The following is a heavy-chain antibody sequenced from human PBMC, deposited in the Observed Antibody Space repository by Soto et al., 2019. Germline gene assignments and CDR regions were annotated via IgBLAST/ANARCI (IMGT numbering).Heavy chain of an antibody. CDR1: GFTFGLYT. V-gene: IGHV3-21*01. CDR3: VRGGAYFGGFHCCYW. D-gene: IGHD2-15*01. J-gene: IGHJ1*01. Sequence: PGGYLRLSCIASGFTFGLYTMHWVLQAPGGGLEWVSSISRLSDLIYYGASVEGRFTISRGNAANSVYLQKDSQRVADTAVYYCVRGGAYFGGFHCCYWWGQGTRVTAS. CDR2: ISRLSDLI.